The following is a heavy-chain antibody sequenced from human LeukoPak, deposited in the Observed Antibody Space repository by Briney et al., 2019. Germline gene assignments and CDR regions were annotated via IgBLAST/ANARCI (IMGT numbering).Heavy chain of an antibody. CDR2: ISAYNGNT. CDR1: GYTFTSYD. Sequence: GASVKVSCKASGYTFTSYDINWVRQATGRGLEWMGWISAYNGNTNYAQKLQGRVTMTTDTSTSTAYMELRSLRSDDTAVYYCARDSVLWFGNDAFDIWGQGTMVTVSS. V-gene: IGHV1-18*01. CDR3: ARDSVLWFGNDAFDI. D-gene: IGHD3-10*01. J-gene: IGHJ3*02.